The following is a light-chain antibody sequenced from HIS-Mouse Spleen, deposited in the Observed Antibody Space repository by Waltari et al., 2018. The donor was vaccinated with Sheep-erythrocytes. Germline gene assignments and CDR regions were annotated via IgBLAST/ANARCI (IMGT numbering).Light chain of an antibody. Sequence: DIQLTQSPSFLSASVGDRVTITCRASQGISSYLAWYQQKPGKAPKLLIYAASTLQSGVPSRFSGSGSGTEFTLTISSRQPEDFATYYCQQLNSYPPRVTFGGGTKVEIK. J-gene: IGKJ4*01. CDR3: QQLNSYPPRVT. V-gene: IGKV1-9*01. CDR1: QGISSY. CDR2: AAS.